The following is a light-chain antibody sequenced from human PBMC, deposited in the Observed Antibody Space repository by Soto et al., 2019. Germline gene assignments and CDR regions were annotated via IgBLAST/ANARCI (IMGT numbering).Light chain of an antibody. V-gene: IGKV1-9*01. CDR2: AAS. CDR1: QGISSY. Sequence: DIQLTQSPSFLSASVGDRVTITCRASQGISSYLAWYQQKPGKAPKLLIYAASTLQSGVPSRFSGSGSGTEFTLTISSLQPEDFATYYFQQLNSPFTFGPGTKVDIK. CDR3: QQLNSPFT. J-gene: IGKJ3*01.